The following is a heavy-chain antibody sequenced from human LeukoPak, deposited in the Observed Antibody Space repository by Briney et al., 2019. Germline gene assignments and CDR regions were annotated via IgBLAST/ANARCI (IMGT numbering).Heavy chain of an antibody. Sequence: ASVKVSCKASGGTFSSYAISWVRQAPGQGLEWMGIINPSGGSTSYAQKFQGRVTMTRDTSTSTVYMELSSLRSEDTAVYYCARARDYDILTGYGFDPWGQGTLVTVSS. CDR1: GGTFSSYA. CDR2: INPSGGST. D-gene: IGHD3-9*01. V-gene: IGHV1-46*01. CDR3: ARARDYDILTGYGFDP. J-gene: IGHJ5*02.